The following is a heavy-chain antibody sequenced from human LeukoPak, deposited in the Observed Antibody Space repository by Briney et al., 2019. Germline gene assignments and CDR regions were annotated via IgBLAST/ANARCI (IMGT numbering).Heavy chain of an antibody. CDR2: MYYSGST. V-gene: IGHV4-39*07. J-gene: IGHJ4*02. Sequence: SETLSLTCTVSGGSISSSSYYWGWIRQPPGKGLEWIGSMYYSGSTYYNPSLRSRVTISVDTSKNQFSLKLSSVTAADTAVYYCASRLVGDYVFFEDYWGQGTLVTVSS. CDR1: GGSISSSSYY. CDR3: ASRLVGDYVFFEDY. D-gene: IGHD4-17*01.